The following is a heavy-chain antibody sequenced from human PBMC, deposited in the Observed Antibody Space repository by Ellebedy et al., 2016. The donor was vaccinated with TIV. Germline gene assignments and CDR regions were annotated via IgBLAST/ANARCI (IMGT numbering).Heavy chain of an antibody. Sequence: PGESLKISCAASGFTFSSYSMNWVRQAPGKGLEWVSSISSSRSYIYYANSVKGRFTISRDNAKNSLYLQMNSLRAEDMALYYCAKGGDYGDYPPDYWGQGTLVTVSS. V-gene: IGHV3-21*04. J-gene: IGHJ4*02. CDR3: AKGGDYGDYPPDY. CDR1: GFTFSSYS. CDR2: ISSSRSYI. D-gene: IGHD4-17*01.